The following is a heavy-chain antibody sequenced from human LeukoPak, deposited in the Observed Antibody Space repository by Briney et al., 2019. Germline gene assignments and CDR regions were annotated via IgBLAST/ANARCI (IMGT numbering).Heavy chain of an antibody. CDR3: ARGGNNWNYRSYFDY. V-gene: IGHV3-33*01. J-gene: IGHJ4*02. Sequence: GRSLRLSCAASGFTFSSYGMLWVRQAPGKGLEWVAVIWKDGSDKYYADSVKGRFTISRDNSMNTLSLQMNSLRAEDTAVYYCARGGNNWNYRSYFDYWGQGTLVTVSS. D-gene: IGHD1-7*01. CDR2: IWKDGSDK. CDR1: GFTFSSYG.